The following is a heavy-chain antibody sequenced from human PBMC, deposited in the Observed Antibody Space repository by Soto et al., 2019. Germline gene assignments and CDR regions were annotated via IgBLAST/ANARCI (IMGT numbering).Heavy chain of an antibody. CDR1: GYIFTTYW. J-gene: IGHJ3*01. Sequence: PGESLKISCKASGYIFTTYWIGCVRQLPGKGLEWMGIIYPGDSDTKYSPSFQGQITISADKSISTAYLQWSSLKASDISMYYWARRDVIDVRGQRTMVTVS. V-gene: IGHV5-51*01. CDR2: IYPGDSDT. CDR3: ARRDVIDV.